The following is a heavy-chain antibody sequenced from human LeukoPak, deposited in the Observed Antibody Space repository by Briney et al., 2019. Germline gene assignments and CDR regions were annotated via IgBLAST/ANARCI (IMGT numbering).Heavy chain of an antibody. Sequence: ASVKVSCKASGYTFTSYYMHWVRQAPGQGLEWMGIINPSGGSTSYAQKFQGRVAMTRDTSTSTVYMELSSLRSEDTALYYCAKDIYSSGLILDAFDIWGQGTMVTVSS. D-gene: IGHD6-19*01. V-gene: IGHV1-46*01. CDR3: AKDIYSSGLILDAFDI. J-gene: IGHJ3*02. CDR1: GYTFTSYY. CDR2: INPSGGST.